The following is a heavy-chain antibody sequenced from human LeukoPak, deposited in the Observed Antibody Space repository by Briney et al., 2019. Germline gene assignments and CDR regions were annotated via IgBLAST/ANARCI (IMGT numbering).Heavy chain of an antibody. CDR1: GGSISSYY. CDR3: ARKTIFGVLGMDV. Sequence: SETLSLTCTVSGGSISSYYWSWIRQPPGKGLEWIGYIYYSGSTNYNPSLKSRVTISVDTSKNQFSLKLSSVTAADTAVYYCARKTIFGVLGMDVWGQGTTVTVSS. V-gene: IGHV4-59*08. CDR2: IYYSGST. J-gene: IGHJ6*02. D-gene: IGHD3-3*01.